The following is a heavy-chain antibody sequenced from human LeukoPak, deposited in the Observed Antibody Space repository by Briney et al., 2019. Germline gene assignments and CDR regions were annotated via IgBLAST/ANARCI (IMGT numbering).Heavy chain of an antibody. CDR1: GYTFTGYY. D-gene: IGHD1-1*01. CDR3: ARVRWNDLDPWFDP. V-gene: IGHV1-2*02. Sequence: GASVKVSCKASGYTFTGYYMHWVRQAPGQGLEWMGWINPNSGGTNYAQKFQGRVTMTRDTSISTAYMELSRLRSDDTAEYYCARVRWNDLDPWFDPWGQGTLVTVSS. J-gene: IGHJ5*02. CDR2: INPNSGGT.